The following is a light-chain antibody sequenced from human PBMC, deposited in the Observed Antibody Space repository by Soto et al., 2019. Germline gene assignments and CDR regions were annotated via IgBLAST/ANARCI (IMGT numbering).Light chain of an antibody. V-gene: IGKV3-15*01. J-gene: IGKJ1*01. CDR3: QQYYNWPPWT. CDR1: ESVSDD. Sequence: IVLTQSPANLSVSPGERATLSCRASESVSDDLAWYQQKPGRAPRLLIYRASTRAAGVSARISGSGSGTEFTLSISSLQPEDSAVYYCQQYYNWPPWTFGQGTKVDTK. CDR2: RAS.